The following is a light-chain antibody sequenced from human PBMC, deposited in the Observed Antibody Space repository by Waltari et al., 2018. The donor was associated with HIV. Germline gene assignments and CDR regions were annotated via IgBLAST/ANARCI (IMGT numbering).Light chain of an antibody. CDR3: SAWDDSVTGPV. Sequence: QSVLTQPPSASGTPGQRVTISCSGASSNIGSNTVNWYQQFPGTAPKLLIYSNNQRPSGFPDRFSGSKSGTSASLAISGLQSEDEADYYCSAWDDSVTGPVFGGGTKLTVL. J-gene: IGLJ3*02. CDR1: SSNIGSNT. CDR2: SNN. V-gene: IGLV1-44*01.